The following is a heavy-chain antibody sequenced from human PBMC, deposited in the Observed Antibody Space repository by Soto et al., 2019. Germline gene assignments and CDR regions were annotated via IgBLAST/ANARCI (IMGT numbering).Heavy chain of an antibody. Sequence: PGGSLRLFCAASGFTFSSYSVNWVRQAPGKGLEWVSYISSSNTIYYADSVKGRFTISRDNAKNSLYLQMNSLRDEDTAVYYCARGKYSYGLYYFDYWGQGVLVTAPQ. D-gene: IGHD5-18*01. CDR1: GFTFSSYS. CDR2: ISSSNTI. CDR3: ARGKYSYGLYYFDY. J-gene: IGHJ4*02. V-gene: IGHV3-48*02.